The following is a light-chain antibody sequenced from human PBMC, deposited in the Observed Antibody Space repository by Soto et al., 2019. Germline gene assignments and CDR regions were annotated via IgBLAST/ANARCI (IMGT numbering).Light chain of an antibody. CDR3: QQYSRHWT. V-gene: IGKV1-5*01. CDR1: QNINRW. CDR2: DAS. Sequence: DIQMTQSPSTLSASVGDRVTITCRASQNINRWLAWYQQKPGKAPILLIYDASSWQSGAPSRFSGSGSGTEFTLTISSLQPDDFATYYCQQYSRHWTFGQGTKVEI. J-gene: IGKJ1*01.